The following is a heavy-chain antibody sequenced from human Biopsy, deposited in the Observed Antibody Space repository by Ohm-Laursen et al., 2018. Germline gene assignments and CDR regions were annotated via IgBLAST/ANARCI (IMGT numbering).Heavy chain of an antibody. CDR3: AKDGGPYCGGCELDY. CDR2: ISASSSYI. J-gene: IGHJ4*02. V-gene: IGHV3-21*01. Sequence: GSLRLSCTASGFIFRNYAMGWIRQAPGKGLEWVSSISASSSYIYYADSVKGRFTVSKENGKNSLYLHMNSLRVEDTAVYYCAKDGGPYCGGCELDYWGQGTLVTVSS. D-gene: IGHD2-21*01. CDR1: GFIFRNYA.